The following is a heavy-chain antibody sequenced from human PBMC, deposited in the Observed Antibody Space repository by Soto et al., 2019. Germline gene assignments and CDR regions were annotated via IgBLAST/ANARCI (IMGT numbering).Heavy chain of an antibody. CDR3: ARDYGPGTFDI. CDR1: GFTFSSYG. CDR2: IWYDGSNK. V-gene: IGHV3-33*01. Sequence: QVQLVESGGGVVQPGRSLRLSCAASGFTFSSYGMHWVRQAPGKGLEWVAVIWYDGSNKYYADSVKGRFTISRDNSKNTLYLQMNSLRAEDTAVYYCARDYGPGTFDIWGQGTMVTVSS. D-gene: IGHD4-17*01. J-gene: IGHJ3*02.